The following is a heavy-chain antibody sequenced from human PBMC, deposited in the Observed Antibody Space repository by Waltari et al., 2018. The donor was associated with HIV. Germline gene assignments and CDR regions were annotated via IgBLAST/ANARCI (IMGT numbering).Heavy chain of an antibody. D-gene: IGHD1-26*01. CDR1: GYSISSGYY. CDR3: ASPYSGSDNSFDY. V-gene: IGHV4-38-2*01. J-gene: IGHJ4*02. CDR2: IYHSGST. Sequence: QVQLQESGPGLVKPSETLSLTCAVSGYSISSGYYWGWIRQPPGKGLEWIGSIYHSGSTYYNPSLKSRVTISVDTSKNQFSLKLSSVTAADTAVYYCASPYSGSDNSFDYWGQGTLVTVSS.